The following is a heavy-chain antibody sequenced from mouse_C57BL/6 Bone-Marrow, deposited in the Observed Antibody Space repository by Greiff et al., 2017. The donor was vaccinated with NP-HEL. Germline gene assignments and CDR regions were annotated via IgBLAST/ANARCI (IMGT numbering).Heavy chain of an antibody. CDR2: ITPNNGGT. V-gene: IGHV1-26*01. J-gene: IGHJ4*01. D-gene: IGHD1-1*02. CDR1: GYTFTDYY. Sequence: VQLKHSGPELVKPGASVKISCKASGYTFTDYYMNWVKQSHGKSLEWIGDITPNNGGTSYHQKFKGKATLTVDKSSSTAYMELRSLTSEDSAVYDCARVGGDYYAMDYWGQGTSVTVSS. CDR3: ARVGGDYYAMDY.